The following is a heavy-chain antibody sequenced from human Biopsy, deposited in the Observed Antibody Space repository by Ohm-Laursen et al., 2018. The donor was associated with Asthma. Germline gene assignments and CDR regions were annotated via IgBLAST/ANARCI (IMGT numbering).Heavy chain of an antibody. CDR1: GFTVSTNG. D-gene: IGHD4-23*01. CDR2: IYSGGGT. CDR3: ARAYGGSFFSGAFDI. V-gene: IGHV3-53*01. Sequence: GSLRLSCAVSGFTVSTNGMSWVRQPPGKGLEWVSVIYSGGGTYYADSVQGRVTISRDNSKNTLSLQMNSLRAEDTAVYYCARAYGGSFFSGAFDIWGQGTMVTVSS. J-gene: IGHJ3*02.